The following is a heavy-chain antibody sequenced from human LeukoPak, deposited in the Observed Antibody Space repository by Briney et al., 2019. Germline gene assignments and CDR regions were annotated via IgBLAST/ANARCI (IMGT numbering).Heavy chain of an antibody. J-gene: IGHJ4*02. CDR2: VNSDGSTT. Sequence: GGSLRLSCAASGFPFSNYWMHWVRQAPGKGLVWVSRVNSDGSTTNYADSVKGRFTISRDNAENTLYMRMNSLRPEDTAVYYCARGYYSSSRFDSWGQGTLVTASS. D-gene: IGHD6-13*01. CDR3: ARGYYSSSRFDS. V-gene: IGHV3-74*01. CDR1: GFPFSNYW.